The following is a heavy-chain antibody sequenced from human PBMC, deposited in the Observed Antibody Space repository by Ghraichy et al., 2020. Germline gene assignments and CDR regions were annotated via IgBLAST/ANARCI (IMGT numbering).Heavy chain of an antibody. CDR3: AKDLAPRLLRFLEWFPYYMDV. Sequence: GALRLSCAASGFTFSSYAMSWVRQAPGKGLEWVSAISGSGGSTYYADSVKGRFTISRDNSKNTLYLQMNSLRAEDTAVYYCAKDLAPRLLRFLEWFPYYMDVWGKGTTVTVSS. D-gene: IGHD3-3*01. J-gene: IGHJ6*03. V-gene: IGHV3-23*01. CDR1: GFTFSSYA. CDR2: ISGSGGST.